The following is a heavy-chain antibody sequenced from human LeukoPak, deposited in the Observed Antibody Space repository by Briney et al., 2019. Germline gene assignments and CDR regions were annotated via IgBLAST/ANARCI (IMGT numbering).Heavy chain of an antibody. Sequence: PSQTLSLTCTVSGGSISSGSYYWSWIRQPAGKGLEWIGRIYTSGSTNYNPSLKSRVTISVDTSKNQFSLKLSSVTAAGTAVYYCATGGVRGVISPFDYWGQGTLVTVSS. D-gene: IGHD3-10*01. CDR1: GGSISSGSYY. J-gene: IGHJ4*02. CDR3: ATGGVRGVISPFDY. V-gene: IGHV4-61*02. CDR2: IYTSGST.